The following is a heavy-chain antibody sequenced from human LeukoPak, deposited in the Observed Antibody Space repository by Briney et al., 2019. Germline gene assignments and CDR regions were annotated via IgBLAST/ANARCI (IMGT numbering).Heavy chain of an antibody. Sequence: PGGSLRLSCTASGFSLSAYSMNWVRQAPGKGLEWVSTMSSSSSSNYKYYADSVKGRFTISRDNAKNSLYLQMNSLRAEDTAVYYCARGLSRKTINWITMVRGVRVGAFDIWGQGTMVTVSS. CDR3: ARGLSRKTINWITMVRGVRVGAFDI. V-gene: IGHV3-21*01. J-gene: IGHJ3*02. CDR2: MSSSSSSNYK. CDR1: GFSLSAYS. D-gene: IGHD3-10*01.